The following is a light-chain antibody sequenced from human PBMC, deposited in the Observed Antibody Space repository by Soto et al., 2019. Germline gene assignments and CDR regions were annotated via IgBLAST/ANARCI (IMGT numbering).Light chain of an antibody. V-gene: IGLV2-14*01. Sequence: QSVLTQPASVSGSPGQAITISCTGTSSDVVGYTYVSWYQQHPGKAPKFIIYDVSNRPSGVSNRFSGSNSGNTASLTISGLQAEDEADCYCSSYTTSNTRQIVFGTGTKVTVL. CDR1: SSDVVGYTY. CDR3: SSYTTSNTRQIV. CDR2: DVS. J-gene: IGLJ1*01.